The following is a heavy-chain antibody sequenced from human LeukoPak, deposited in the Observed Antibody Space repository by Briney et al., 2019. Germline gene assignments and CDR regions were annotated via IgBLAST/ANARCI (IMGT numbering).Heavy chain of an antibody. J-gene: IGHJ3*02. V-gene: IGHV4-31*03. Sequence: NPSQTLSLTCTVSGGSVSSGGYSWSWLRQHPGKGLEWIGYIYYSGSTYYNPSLKSRVTISVDTSKNQFSLKLSSVTAADTAVYYCARAPWCTSCPDAFDIWGQGTMVTVSS. D-gene: IGHD2-2*01. CDR3: ARAPWCTSCPDAFDI. CDR2: IYYSGST. CDR1: GGSVSSGGYS.